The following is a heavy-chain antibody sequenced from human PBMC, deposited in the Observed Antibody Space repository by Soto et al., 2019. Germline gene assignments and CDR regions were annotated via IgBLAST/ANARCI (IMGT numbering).Heavy chain of an antibody. CDR1: GFTFSKYA. J-gene: IGHJ4*01. Sequence: GGSLRLSCAASGFTFSKYAMTWVRQAPGKGLEWVSTLTGSGDTTYYADSVKGQFTISRDNSKNTVFVQLNSLRVDDTAVYYCAKVGFGDLDQWGHGTRVTVSS. V-gene: IGHV3-23*01. CDR2: LTGSGDTT. D-gene: IGHD3-10*01. CDR3: AKVGFGDLDQ.